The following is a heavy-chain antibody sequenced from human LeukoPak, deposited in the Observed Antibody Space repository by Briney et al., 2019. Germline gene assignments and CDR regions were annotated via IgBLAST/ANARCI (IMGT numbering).Heavy chain of an antibody. D-gene: IGHD1-7*01. CDR3: ARGTGTSWFDV. J-gene: IGHJ5*02. CDR1: GYTFTSYG. V-gene: IGHV1-18*01. Sequence: GASVKVSCKASGYTFTSYGISWVRQAPGQGLEWMGWMNSKTGDTNYALKFQGRVTMTRDTSIKTAYMDLSSLTSDDTAVYYCARGTGTSWFDVWGQGTLVTVSS. CDR2: MNSKTGDT.